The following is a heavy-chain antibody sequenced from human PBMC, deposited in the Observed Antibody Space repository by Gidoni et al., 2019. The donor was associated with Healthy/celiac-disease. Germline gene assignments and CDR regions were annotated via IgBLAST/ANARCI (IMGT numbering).Heavy chain of an antibody. J-gene: IGHJ6*02. Sequence: LRLSCAASGFTFSSYAMHWVRQAPGKGLEWVAVISYDGSNKYYADSVKGRFTISRDNSKNTLYLQMNSLRAEDTAVYYCARGEATVTTIWGYYYYGMDVWGQGTTVTVSS. CDR1: GFTFSSYA. V-gene: IGHV3-30*04. CDR2: ISYDGSNK. D-gene: IGHD4-17*01. CDR3: ARGEATVTTIWGYYYYGMDV.